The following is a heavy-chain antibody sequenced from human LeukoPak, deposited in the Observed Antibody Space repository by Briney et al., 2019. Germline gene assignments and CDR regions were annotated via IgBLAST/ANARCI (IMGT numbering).Heavy chain of an antibody. V-gene: IGHV1-8*01. CDR2: MNPNSGNT. CDR3: ARGGDGGNSEDYYYGMDV. D-gene: IGHD4-23*01. J-gene: IGHJ6*02. CDR1: GYTFTSYD. Sequence: ASVKVSCKASGYTFTSYDINRVRQATGQGLEWMGWMNPNSGNTGYAQKFQGRVTMTRNTSISTAYMELSSLRSEDTAVYYCARGGDGGNSEDYYYGMDVWGQGTTVTASS.